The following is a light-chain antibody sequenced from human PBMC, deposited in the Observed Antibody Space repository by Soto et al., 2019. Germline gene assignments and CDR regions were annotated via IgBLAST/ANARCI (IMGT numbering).Light chain of an antibody. CDR3: CSHAGSSTSV. CDR1: SSDVGSYNL. J-gene: IGLJ1*01. CDR2: EVS. Sequence: QSALTQPASVSGSPGQSITISCTGTSSDVGSYNLVSWYQQHPGKAPKLMIYEVSKRPSGVSNRFSGSKSGNTASLTISGLQAEDEAAYYCCSHAGSSTSVFGTGTKVTVL. V-gene: IGLV2-23*02.